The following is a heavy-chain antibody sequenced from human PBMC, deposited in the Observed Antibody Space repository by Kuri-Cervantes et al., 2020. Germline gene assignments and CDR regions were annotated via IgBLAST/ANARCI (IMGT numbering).Heavy chain of an antibody. J-gene: IGHJ2*01. CDR2: ISHDGRIL. CDR1: SFTFSVDA. D-gene: IGHD4-17*01. Sequence: GESLKISCAASSFTFSVDAMHWVRQAPGKGLEWVAFISHDGRILHYADSVKGRFSISRDNSKNMLYVQMDSLRGDDTAVYYCAKGGLRYFDLWGRGTLVTVSS. V-gene: IGHV3-30*04. CDR3: AKGGLRYFDL.